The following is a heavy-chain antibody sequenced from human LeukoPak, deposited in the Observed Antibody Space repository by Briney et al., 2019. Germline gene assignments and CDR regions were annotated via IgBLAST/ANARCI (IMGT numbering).Heavy chain of an antibody. D-gene: IGHD2-2*01. CDR3: AVLAYGIVVVPASKAGNAFDI. CDR2: IILIFGTA. J-gene: IGHJ3*02. CDR1: GYTFTGYY. V-gene: IGHV1-69*05. Sequence: GASVKVSCKASGYTFTGYYMHWVRQAPGQGLEWMGGIILIFGTANYAQKFQGRVTITTDESTSTAYMELSSLRSEDTAVYYCAVLAYGIVVVPASKAGNAFDIWGQGTMVTVSS.